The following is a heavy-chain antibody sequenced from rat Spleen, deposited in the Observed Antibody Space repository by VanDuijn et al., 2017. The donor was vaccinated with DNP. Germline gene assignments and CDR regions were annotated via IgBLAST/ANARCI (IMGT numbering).Heavy chain of an antibody. CDR2: INSAGRT. D-gene: IGHD1-1*01. CDR3: ASTQYSGDVNWFGC. V-gene: IGHV3-3*01. Sequence: EVQLQESGPGLVKPSQSLSLTCSVTGYSITSGFRWTWIRKFPGNKLEWMGYINSAGRTNYNPSLKSRISITRDISKNQFFLQVDSITTEDTATYYCASTQYSGDVNWFGCWGQGTLVTVSS. CDR1: GYSITSGFR. J-gene: IGHJ3*01.